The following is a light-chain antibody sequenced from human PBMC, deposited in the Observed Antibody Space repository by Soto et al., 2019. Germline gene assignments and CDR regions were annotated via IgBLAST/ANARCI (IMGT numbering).Light chain of an antibody. Sequence: EIVLTQSPATLSLSPGETATLSCRASQSVSSYLAWYQQKPGQAPRLLIYDTSNRATGVPARFSGSGSGTDFTLTISSLEPEDCAIYYCQQRQYWPPITFGQGTRLEIK. J-gene: IGKJ5*01. CDR1: QSVSSY. CDR3: QQRQYWPPIT. CDR2: DTS. V-gene: IGKV3-11*01.